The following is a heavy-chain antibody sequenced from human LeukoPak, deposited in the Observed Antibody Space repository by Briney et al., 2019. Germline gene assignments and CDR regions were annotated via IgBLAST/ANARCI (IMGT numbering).Heavy chain of an antibody. V-gene: IGHV1-46*01. CDR1: GYTFTSYY. D-gene: IGHD3-22*01. Sequence: ASVKVSCKASGYTFTSYYMHWVRQAPGQGLEWMGIINPSGGSTSYAQKFQGRVTMTRDTSTSTVYMELSSLRSEDTAVYYCARDDSYYYDSSGYYNWFDPWGQGTLVTVSS. CDR2: INPSGGST. CDR3: ARDDSYYYDSSGYYNWFDP. J-gene: IGHJ5*02.